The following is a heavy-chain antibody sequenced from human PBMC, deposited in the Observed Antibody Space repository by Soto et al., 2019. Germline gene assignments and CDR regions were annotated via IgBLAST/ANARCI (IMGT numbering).Heavy chain of an antibody. D-gene: IGHD3-3*01. Sequence: HPGGSLRLSCAASGFTFSSYAMHWVRQAPGKGLEWVAVISYDGSNKYYADSVKGRFTISRDNSKNTLYLQMNSLRAEDTAVYYCARGSGYPSRWTLYYYGMDVWGKGPRSPSPQ. V-gene: IGHV3-30-3*01. CDR1: GFTFSSYA. CDR3: ARGSGYPSRWTLYYYGMDV. CDR2: ISYDGSNK. J-gene: IGHJ6*01.